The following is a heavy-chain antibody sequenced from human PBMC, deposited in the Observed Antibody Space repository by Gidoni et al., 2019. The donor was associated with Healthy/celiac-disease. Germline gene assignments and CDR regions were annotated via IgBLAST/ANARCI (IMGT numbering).Heavy chain of an antibody. V-gene: IGHV3-53*04. CDR1: AFPVSSNY. J-gene: IGHJ3*02. Sequence: EVQLVESGGGLVQPGGSLRLSCAASAFPVSSNYMSWVRQAPGKGLEWVSVIYSGGSTYYADSVKGRFTISRHNSKNTLYLQMNSLRAEDTAVYYCARGPAMVTGGAFDIWGQGTMVTVSS. D-gene: IGHD5-18*01. CDR2: IYSGGST. CDR3: ARGPAMVTGGAFDI.